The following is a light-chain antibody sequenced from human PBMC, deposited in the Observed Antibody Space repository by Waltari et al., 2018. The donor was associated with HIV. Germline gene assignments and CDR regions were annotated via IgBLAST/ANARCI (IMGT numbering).Light chain of an antibody. V-gene: IGLV2-8*01. CDR1: SSDVGGYNY. CDR2: EVS. Sequence: QSALTQPPSASGSPGQSVTISCTGTSSDVGGYNYVSWYQHHPGKVPKLMIYEVSKRPSGVPDRFSGSKSGNTASLTVSGLQAEDEADYYCSSYAGPNNLGVLGGGTKLTVL. J-gene: IGLJ2*01. CDR3: SSYAGPNNLGV.